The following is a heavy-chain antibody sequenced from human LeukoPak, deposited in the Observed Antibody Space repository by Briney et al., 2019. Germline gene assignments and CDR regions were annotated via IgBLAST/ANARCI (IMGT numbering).Heavy chain of an antibody. CDR3: ARGGVAGHYWYFDL. J-gene: IGHJ2*01. CDR1: GGSISSSSYY. V-gene: IGHV4-39*01. Sequence: SETLSLTCTVSGGSISSSSYYWGWIRQPPGKGLEWIGSIYYSGSTYYNPSLKSRVTISVDTSKNQFSLKLSSVTAADTAVYYCARGGVAGHYWYFDLWGRGTLVTVSS. CDR2: IYYSGST. D-gene: IGHD6-19*01.